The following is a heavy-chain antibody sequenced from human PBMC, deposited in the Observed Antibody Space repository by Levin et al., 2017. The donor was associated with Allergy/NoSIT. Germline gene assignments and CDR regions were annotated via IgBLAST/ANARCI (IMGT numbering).Heavy chain of an antibody. D-gene: IGHD1/OR15-1a*01. CDR3: ARGPPPREQNALPPSPYGMDV. J-gene: IGHJ6*02. V-gene: IGHV4-59*01. CDR2: FSLSGNT. CDR1: TGSIIGYF. Sequence: TTSETLSLTCTVSTGSIIGYFWSWIRQSPGKGLEWLGCFSLSGNTNYNPSLKSRLTISVDTSRNRFFLNLNSVTAADTAVYYCARGPPPREQNALPPSPYGMDVWGQGATVTVSS.